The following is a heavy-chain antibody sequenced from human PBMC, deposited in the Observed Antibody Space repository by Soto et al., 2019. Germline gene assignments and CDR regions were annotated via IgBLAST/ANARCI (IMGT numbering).Heavy chain of an antibody. V-gene: IGHV4-59*08. CDR2: INYAGST. Sequence: PSXTLSLTCTVSGGSISSYYWSWIRQPPGKGLVCIGDINYAGSTTYNPSLKSRVTISVDTSKNQFSLQLRSVTAADTAVYCCARLGGYYQALDAWGQGTRVTVSS. J-gene: IGHJ5*02. D-gene: IGHD3-22*01. CDR1: GGSISSYY. CDR3: ARLGGYYQALDA.